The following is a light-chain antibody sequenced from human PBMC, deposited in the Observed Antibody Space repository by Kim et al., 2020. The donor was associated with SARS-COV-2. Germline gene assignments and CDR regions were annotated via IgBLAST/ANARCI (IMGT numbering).Light chain of an antibody. J-gene: IGKJ1*01. CDR1: QSVSSSY. CDR3: QQYGTSPLT. Sequence: EIVLTQSPGTLSLSPGERATLSCRASQSVSSSYLAWYQQKPGQAPRLLNYGASGRATGIPDRFSGSGSGTDFTLTISRLEPEDFAVYYCQQYGTSPLTFGQGTKVDIK. V-gene: IGKV3-20*01. CDR2: GAS.